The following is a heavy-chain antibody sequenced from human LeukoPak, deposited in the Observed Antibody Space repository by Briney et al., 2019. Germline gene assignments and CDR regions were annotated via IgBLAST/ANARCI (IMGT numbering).Heavy chain of an antibody. Sequence: QPGGSLRLSCAASGFSFSVAWMHWFRQVPGKGLMWVSRITRDETTTYADSVRGRFSISRDNATNTVYLQMNSLRVEDTALYYCAKDWFATTDYWGQGILVTVSS. J-gene: IGHJ4*02. CDR3: AKDWFATTDY. CDR2: ITRDETT. V-gene: IGHV3-74*01. CDR1: GFSFSVAW. D-gene: IGHD1/OR15-1a*01.